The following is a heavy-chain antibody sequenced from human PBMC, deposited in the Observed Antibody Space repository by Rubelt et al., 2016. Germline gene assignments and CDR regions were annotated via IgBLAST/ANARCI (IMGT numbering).Heavy chain of an antibody. D-gene: IGHD2-15*01. CDR2: TYYRTKWYN. CDR3: ARDHGGLDY. Sequence: QVQLQQSGPGLVKPSQTLSLTCAISGDSVSTNSVAWNWIRQSPSRGLAWLGRTYYRTKWYNEYAVSVKSRITINPNTTKNQFSRQLNSVTPEDTAVYYCARDHGGLDYWGQGTLVTVSS. CDR1: GDSVSTNSVA. J-gene: IGHJ4*02. V-gene: IGHV6-1*01.